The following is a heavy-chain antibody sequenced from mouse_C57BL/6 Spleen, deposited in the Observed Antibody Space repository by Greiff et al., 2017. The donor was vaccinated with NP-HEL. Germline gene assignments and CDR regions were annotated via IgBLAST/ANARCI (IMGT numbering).Heavy chain of an antibody. D-gene: IGHD2-2*01. CDR3: ARRGAIYYGYDETDYYAMDY. CDR1: GYTFTSYW. Sequence: QVQLQQPGAELVMPGASVKLSCKASGYTFTSYWMHWVKQRPGQGLEWIGEIDPSDSYTNYNQKFKGKSTLTVDKSSSTAYMQLSRLTSEDSAVYYCARRGAIYYGYDETDYYAMDYWGQGTSVTVSS. J-gene: IGHJ4*01. V-gene: IGHV1-69*01. CDR2: IDPSDSYT.